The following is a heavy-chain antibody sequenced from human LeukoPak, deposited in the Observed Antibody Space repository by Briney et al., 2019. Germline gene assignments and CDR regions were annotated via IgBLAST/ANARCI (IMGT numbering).Heavy chain of an antibody. CDR3: ARTIYYDSSGYTVGFDY. J-gene: IGHJ4*02. D-gene: IGHD3-22*01. CDR2: IYWDDDK. Sequence: SGPTLVNPTQTLTLTCTFSGFSLSTSGVGVGWIRQPPGKALEWLALIYWDDDKRYSPSLKSRLAITKDTSKNQVVLTMTNMDPVDTATYYCARTIYYDSSGYTVGFDYWGQGTLVTVSS. V-gene: IGHV2-5*02. CDR1: GFSLSTSGVG.